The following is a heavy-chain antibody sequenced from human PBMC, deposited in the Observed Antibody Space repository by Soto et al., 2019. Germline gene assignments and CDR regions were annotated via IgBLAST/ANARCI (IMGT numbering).Heavy chain of an antibody. CDR2: ISSSGSTI. Sequence: QVQLVECGGGLVKPGGSLRLSCAASGFTFSDYYMSWIRQAPGKGLEWVSYISSSGSTIYYADSVKGRFTICRDTAKNSLYLQMNSLRAEDTAVYYCARPVDTDMVEMVWFDPWGQASLVTFSS. D-gene: IGHD5-18*01. CDR1: GFTFSDYY. J-gene: IGHJ5*02. V-gene: IGHV3-11*01. CDR3: ARPVDTDMVEMVWFDP.